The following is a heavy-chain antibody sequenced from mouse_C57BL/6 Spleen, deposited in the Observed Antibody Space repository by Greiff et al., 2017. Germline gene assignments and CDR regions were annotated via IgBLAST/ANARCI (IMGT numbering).Heavy chain of an antibody. CDR3: GLYYYGSKGYFDV. CDR1: GFNIKNTY. V-gene: IGHV14-3*01. CDR2: IDPANGNT. D-gene: IGHD1-1*01. Sequence: EVQLQQSVAELVRPGASVKLSCTASGFNIKNTYMHWVKQRPEQGLEWIGRIDPANGNTKYAPKFQGKATITADTSSNTAYLLLSSLTSEDTAIYYCGLYYYGSKGYFDVWGTGTTVTVSS. J-gene: IGHJ1*03.